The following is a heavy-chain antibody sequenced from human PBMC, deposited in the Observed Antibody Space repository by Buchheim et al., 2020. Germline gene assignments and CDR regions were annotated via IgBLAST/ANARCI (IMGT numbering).Heavy chain of an antibody. Sequence: QVQLQQWGAGLLKPSETLSLTCAVYGGSFSAYYWSWIRQPPGKGLEWIGEINHSGSTNYNPSLKSRVTISVDTSKNQFPLKLSSVTAADTAVYYCARAGRSDMVPNRNGRRYNWFDPWGQGTL. D-gene: IGHD5-24*01. CDR3: ARAGRSDMVPNRNGRRYNWFDP. CDR2: INHSGST. V-gene: IGHV4-34*01. J-gene: IGHJ5*02. CDR1: GGSFSAYY.